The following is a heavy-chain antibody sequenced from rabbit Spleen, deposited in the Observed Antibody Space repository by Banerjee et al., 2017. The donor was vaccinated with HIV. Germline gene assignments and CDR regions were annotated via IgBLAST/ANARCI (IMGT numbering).Heavy chain of an antibody. Sequence: QEQLVESGGDQVKPGASLTLTCKASGLDFSSSDWICWVRQAPGKGLEWIGCIEVGSSDFTYFATWAKGRFTISKTSSTTVTLQMTSLTAADTATYFCARDVGATFYIGYYGMDLWGQGTLVTVS. D-gene: IGHD5-1*01. V-gene: IGHV1S45*01. CDR2: IEVGSSDFT. CDR1: GLDFSSSDW. CDR3: ARDVGATFYIGYYGMDL. J-gene: IGHJ6*01.